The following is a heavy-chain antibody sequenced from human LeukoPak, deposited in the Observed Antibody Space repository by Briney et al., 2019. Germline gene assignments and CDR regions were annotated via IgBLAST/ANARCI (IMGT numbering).Heavy chain of an antibody. J-gene: IGHJ4*02. D-gene: IGHD1/OR15-1a*01. V-gene: IGHV3-53*01. CDR3: ASSSGTAYYFDY. CDR1: GFTVSSNC. CDR2: IYSGGST. Sequence: GGSLRLSCAASGFTVSSNCMSWVRQAPGKGLEWVSVIYSGGSTYYADSVKGRFTISRDNSKNTLYFQMNSLRAEDTAVYYCASSSGTAYYFDYWGQGTLVTVSS.